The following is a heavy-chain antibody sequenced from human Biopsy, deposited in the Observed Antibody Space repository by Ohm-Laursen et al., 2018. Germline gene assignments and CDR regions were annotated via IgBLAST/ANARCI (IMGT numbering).Heavy chain of an antibody. CDR1: GYSISSDYC. CDR2: IFKDGNT. V-gene: IGHV4-38-2*01. D-gene: IGHD6-19*01. CDR3: ARVGSGWAPFDK. J-gene: IGHJ4*02. Sequence: SETLSLTWAVSGYSISSDYCWGWIRQAPGKTLEWLGNIFKDGNTHYNPSLRSRLIISIDTSKNQFSLMMTSVSGADTAVYFCARVGSGWAPFDKWGPGTLVTVSS.